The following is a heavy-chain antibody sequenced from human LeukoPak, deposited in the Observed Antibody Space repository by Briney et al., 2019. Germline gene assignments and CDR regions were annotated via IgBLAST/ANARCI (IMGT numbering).Heavy chain of an antibody. J-gene: IGHJ6*02. V-gene: IGHV4-34*01. Sequence: SKTLSLTCAVSGEFFSGYFWTWIRQPPGKGLEWIGESNHFGSTDYNPSLKSRVTISVDTSKKQFSLNVRSVTDADTAVYFCARGRLQLWSFPLPYNHYAIDVWGQGTTVTVSS. CDR2: SNHFGST. CDR3: ARGRLQLWSFPLPYNHYAIDV. D-gene: IGHD5-18*01. CDR1: GEFFSGYF.